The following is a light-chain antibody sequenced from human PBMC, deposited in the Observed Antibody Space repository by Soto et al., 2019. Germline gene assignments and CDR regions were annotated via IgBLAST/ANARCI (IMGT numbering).Light chain of an antibody. CDR2: GAS. V-gene: IGKV3-20*01. J-gene: IGKJ1*01. Sequence: IVLTQSPGTLSLSPGERATLSCRASQSSSTYLAWYQQTPGQTPRLLIYGASSRATGITDRFSASGSRTDFTLTISRLDPEDFEVYYCQQYGSLPRSTVGQGTHVEIK. CDR1: QSSSTY. CDR3: QQYGSLPRST.